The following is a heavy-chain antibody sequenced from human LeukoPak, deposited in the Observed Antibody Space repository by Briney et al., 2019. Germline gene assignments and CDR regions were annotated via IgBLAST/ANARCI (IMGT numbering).Heavy chain of an antibody. V-gene: IGHV4-59*01. CDR3: ARDYCSGGSCYGGLNYYYGMDV. CDR2: IYYSGTT. CDR1: GGSISSYY. Sequence: SEILSLTCTVSGGSISSYYWSWIRQPPGKGLEWIGYIYYSGTTNYNPSLKSRVTILVDTSKNRFSLKLTSVTAADTAVYYCARDYCSGGSCYGGLNYYYGMDVWGQGTTVTVSS. D-gene: IGHD2-15*01. J-gene: IGHJ6*02.